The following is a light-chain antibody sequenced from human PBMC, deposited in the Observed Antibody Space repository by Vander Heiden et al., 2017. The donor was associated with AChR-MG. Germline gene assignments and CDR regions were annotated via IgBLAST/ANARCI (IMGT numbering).Light chain of an antibody. Sequence: DVVMTQPHLTLSVPPGQTSSIPCQSSQSLLHTDGKTYFYWYLQKPEQSPQVLIYEFSNRFSRVANRFSGRGSGEDFTLQISRVEADDVGVYYCMQSLHLPWTFGQGTKVEIK. J-gene: IGKJ1*01. V-gene: IGKV2D-29*02. CDR2: EFS. CDR3: MQSLHLPWT. CDR1: QSLLHTDGKTY.